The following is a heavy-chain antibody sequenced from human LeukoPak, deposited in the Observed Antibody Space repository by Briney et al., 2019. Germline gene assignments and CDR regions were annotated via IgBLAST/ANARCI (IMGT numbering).Heavy chain of an antibody. Sequence: ASVKVSCKASGYTFTGYYMHWVRQAPGQGLEWMGWINPNSGGTNYAQKFQGRVTMTRDTSISTAYMELSRLRSDDTAVYYCARDLAPTHYYDSSGSTTLYWGQGTLVTVSS. J-gene: IGHJ4*02. CDR2: INPNSGGT. D-gene: IGHD3-22*01. CDR3: ARDLAPTHYYDSSGSTTLY. CDR1: GYTFTGYY. V-gene: IGHV1-2*02.